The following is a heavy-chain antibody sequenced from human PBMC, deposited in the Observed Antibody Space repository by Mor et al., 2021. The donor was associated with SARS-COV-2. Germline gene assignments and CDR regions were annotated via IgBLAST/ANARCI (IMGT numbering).Heavy chain of an antibody. V-gene: IGHV3-21*01. CDR2: ISSSSSYI. J-gene: IGHJ4*02. D-gene: IGHD1-26*01. CDR3: ARDEWWVEWERLGRFDL. Sequence: GLEWVSSISSSSSYINYADSVKGRFTVSRDNAENALFLQMNSLRVEDTAVYYCARDEWWVEWERLGRFDLWGQGTLVSVSS.